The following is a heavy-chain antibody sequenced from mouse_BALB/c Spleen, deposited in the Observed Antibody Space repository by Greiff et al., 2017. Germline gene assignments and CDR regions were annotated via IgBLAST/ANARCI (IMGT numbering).Heavy chain of an antibody. CDR1: GFTFSDYY. Sequence: EVQVVESGGGLVKPGGSLKLSCAASGFTFSDYYMYWVRQTPEKRLEWVATISDGGSYTYYPDSVKGRFTISRDNAKNNLYLQMSSLKSEDTAMYYCARDRRYYAMDYWGQGTSVTVSS. V-gene: IGHV5-4*02. CDR3: ARDRRYYAMDY. J-gene: IGHJ4*01. CDR2: ISDGGSYT.